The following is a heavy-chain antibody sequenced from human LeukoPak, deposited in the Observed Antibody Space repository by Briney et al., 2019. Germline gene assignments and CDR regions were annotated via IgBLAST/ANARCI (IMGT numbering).Heavy chain of an antibody. J-gene: IGHJ3*02. D-gene: IGHD6-13*01. V-gene: IGHV1-2*02. CDR1: GYTFTSYG. CDR3: ARDGPAAAGLNAFDI. Sequence: ASVKVSCKASGYTFTSYGISWVRQAPGQGLEWVGWINPNSGGTNYAQKFQGRVTMTRDTSISTAYMELSRLRSDDTAVYYCARDGPAAAGLNAFDIWGQGTMVTVSS. CDR2: INPNSGGT.